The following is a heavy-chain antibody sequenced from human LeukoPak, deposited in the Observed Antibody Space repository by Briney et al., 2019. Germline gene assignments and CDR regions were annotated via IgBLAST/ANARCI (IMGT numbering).Heavy chain of an antibody. V-gene: IGHV3-23*01. CDR1: GFTFSSYA. CDR2: ISGSGGST. J-gene: IGHJ6*02. D-gene: IGHD6-13*01. Sequence: PGGSLRLSCAASGFTFSSYAMSWVRQAPGKGLEWVSAISGSGGSTYYADSVKGRFTISRDNSKNTLYLQMNSLRAEDTAVYYCAKDQTSSWSPYGMDVWGQGTTVTVSS. CDR3: AKDQTSSWSPYGMDV.